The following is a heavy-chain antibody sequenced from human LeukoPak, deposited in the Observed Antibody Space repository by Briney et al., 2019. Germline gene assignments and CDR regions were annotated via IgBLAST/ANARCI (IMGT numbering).Heavy chain of an antibody. Sequence: GGSLRLSCAASGYTFSSYDMTWVRQTPGKGLEWVALISRSGGTTYYADSVKGRFTISRDNSKNTLYLQMNSLRAEDTAEYYCAKEDPSGWYWWGFDYWGQGTLVTVSS. CDR1: GYTFSSYD. V-gene: IGHV3-23*01. J-gene: IGHJ4*02. D-gene: IGHD6-19*01. CDR3: AKEDPSGWYWWGFDY. CDR2: ISRSGGTT.